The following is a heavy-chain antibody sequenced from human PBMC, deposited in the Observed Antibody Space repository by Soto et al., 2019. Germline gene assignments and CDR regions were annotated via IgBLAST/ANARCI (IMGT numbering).Heavy chain of an antibody. J-gene: IGHJ4*02. Sequence: EVQLVESGGGLVQPGGSLRLSCAASGFTVSSNYMSWVRQAPGKGLEWVSVIYSGGSTYYADSVKGRFTISRDNSKNTLYLQMNSLRAEDTAVYYCARGGSLGWLGVDYWGQGTLVTVSS. D-gene: IGHD6-19*01. CDR3: ARGGSLGWLGVDY. CDR1: GFTVSSNY. V-gene: IGHV3-66*01. CDR2: IYSGGST.